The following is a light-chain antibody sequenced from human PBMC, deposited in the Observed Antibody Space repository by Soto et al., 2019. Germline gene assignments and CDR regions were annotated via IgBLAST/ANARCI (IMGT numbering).Light chain of an antibody. J-gene: IGLJ1*01. Sequence: QSVLTQPPSASGSPGQSVTISCTGTSSDVGGYDYVSWYQQYPGKTPKLMIFEVTKRPPGVPDRFSGSKSGNTASLTVSGLQAEDEADYYCLLYAVTPYVSGTGTKVTDL. V-gene: IGLV2-8*01. CDR1: SSDVGGYDY. CDR3: LLYAVTPYV. CDR2: EVT.